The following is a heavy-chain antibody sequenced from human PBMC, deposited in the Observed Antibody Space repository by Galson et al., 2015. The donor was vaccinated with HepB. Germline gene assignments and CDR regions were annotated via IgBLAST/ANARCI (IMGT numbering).Heavy chain of an antibody. CDR1: GFTFSKFG. CDR3: ARGLSIGYCTGTSCYAGYGMGV. D-gene: IGHD2-2*03. J-gene: IGHJ6*02. Sequence: SLRLSCAASGFTFSKFGMHWVRLAPGKGLEWVTVISSGGNKKYYGDSVRGRFTISRDNSKNTLYLQMNSLRVEDTAVYYCARGLSIGYCTGTSCYAGYGMGVWGQGTSVTVSS. CDR2: ISSGGNKK. V-gene: IGHV3-30*03.